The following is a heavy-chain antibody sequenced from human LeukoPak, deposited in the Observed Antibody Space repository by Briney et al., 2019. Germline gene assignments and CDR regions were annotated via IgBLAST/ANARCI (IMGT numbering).Heavy chain of an antibody. CDR3: ARAQTYYYDRLSPGSYLDH. CDR2: IIPILGIA. J-gene: IGHJ5*02. Sequence: SLNVSCTPSRGTSTSYAISWVRQAPEQGLEWVGRIIPILGIANSAQKLQGRVTITADKSTSTAYMKLSSLRSEDTAVYYCARAQTYYYDRLSPGSYLDHWGQGTLVTVSS. V-gene: IGHV1-69*04. CDR1: RGTSTSYA. D-gene: IGHD3-22*01.